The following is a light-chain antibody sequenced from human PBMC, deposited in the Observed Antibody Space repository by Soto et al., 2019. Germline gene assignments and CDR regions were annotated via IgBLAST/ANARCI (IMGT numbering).Light chain of an antibody. CDR2: AAS. CDR3: QQSYTTVYS. J-gene: IGKJ2*01. Sequence: TQSPLSLPVTPGEPASISCRSSQSLLHRDGYYYLDWYQHKPGKAPKLLIFAASTLQSGVPSRFSGLGSGTDFALTITSLQPDDSATYYCQQSYTTVYSFGQGTKVDIK. CDR1: QSLLHRDGYYY. V-gene: IGKV1-39*01.